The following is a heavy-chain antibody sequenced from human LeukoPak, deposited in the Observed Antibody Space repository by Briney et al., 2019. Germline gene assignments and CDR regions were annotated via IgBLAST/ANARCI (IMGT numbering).Heavy chain of an antibody. Sequence: GGSLRLSCAASGFTFSSYAMSWVRQAPGKGLEWVSAISGSGGSTYYADSVKGRFTISRDNSKNMLYLQMNSLRAEDTAVYYCARGNTDSYYGMDVWGQGTTVTVS. D-gene: IGHD1/OR15-1a*01. CDR3: ARGNTDSYYGMDV. J-gene: IGHJ6*02. V-gene: IGHV3-23*01. CDR1: GFTFSSYA. CDR2: ISGSGGST.